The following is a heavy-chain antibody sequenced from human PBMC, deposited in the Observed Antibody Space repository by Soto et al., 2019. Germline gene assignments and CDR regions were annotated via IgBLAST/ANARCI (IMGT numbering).Heavy chain of an antibody. CDR1: DDSLGRRGYS. D-gene: IGHD3-3*01. J-gene: IGHJ5*02. CDR2: IYHSGST. Sequence: SETLSLSCAVSDDSLGRRGYSWSWIRQPPGKGLEWIGYIYHSGSTYYNPSLKSRVTISVDRSKNQFSLKLSSVTAADTAVYYCAIFFWFCGGHRHLHYFPAQRSSDP. CDR3: AIFFWFCGGHRHLHYFPAQRSSDP. V-gene: IGHV4-30-2*01.